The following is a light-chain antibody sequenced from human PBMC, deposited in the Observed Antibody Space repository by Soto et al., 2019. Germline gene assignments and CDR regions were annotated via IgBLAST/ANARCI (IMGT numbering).Light chain of an antibody. CDR3: HQYNYYRPT. Sequence: GDRVTITCRASQPISTWLAWYQEKPGKAPKLLIYDASSLEGGVPSRFSGSGSGTEFTLTISSLQPDDFATYYCHQYNYYRPTFGQGTKVDIK. CDR2: DAS. CDR1: QPISTW. J-gene: IGKJ1*01. V-gene: IGKV1-5*01.